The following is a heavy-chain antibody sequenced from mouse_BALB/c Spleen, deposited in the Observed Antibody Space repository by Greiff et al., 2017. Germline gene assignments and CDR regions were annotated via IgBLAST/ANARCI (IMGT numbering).Heavy chain of an antibody. D-gene: IGHD1-1*01. CDR2: ISSGGSYT. Sequence: EVMLVESGGDLVKPGGSLKLSCAASGFTFSSYGMSWVRQTPDKRLEWVATISSGGSYTYYPDSVKGRFTISRDNAKNTLYLQMSSLKSEDTAMYYCARPYYYGSRWYFDVWGAGTTVTVSS. CDR1: GFTFSSYG. J-gene: IGHJ1*01. CDR3: ARPYYYGSRWYFDV. V-gene: IGHV5-6*01.